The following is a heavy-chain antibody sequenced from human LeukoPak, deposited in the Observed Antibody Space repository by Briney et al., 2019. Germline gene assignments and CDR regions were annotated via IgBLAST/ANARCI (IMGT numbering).Heavy chain of an antibody. CDR2: ISGSGGST. CDR1: GFTFSSYG. CDR3: ARIKYYYDSGETGGYYFDY. J-gene: IGHJ4*02. Sequence: AGGSLRLSCAASGFTFSSYGMSWVRQAPGKGLEWVSAISGSGGSTYYADSVKGRFTISRDNSKNTLYLQMNSLRAEDTAVYYCARIKYYYDSGETGGYYFDYWGQGTLVTVSS. D-gene: IGHD3-22*01. V-gene: IGHV3-23*01.